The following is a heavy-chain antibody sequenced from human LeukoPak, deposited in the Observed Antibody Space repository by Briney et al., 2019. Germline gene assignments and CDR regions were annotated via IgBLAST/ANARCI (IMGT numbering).Heavy chain of an antibody. CDR3: TRDLHHYGSIGYYA. CDR1: GFTFGDYP. D-gene: IGHD3-22*01. Sequence: PGRSLRLSCTASGFTFGDYPMTWVRQAPGKGLEWIGCIRSKGYGGTIEYAASVKGRFTISRDDSKSIAYLQMNSLKTEDTAVYYCTRDLHHYGSIGYYAWGQGTLVTVSS. CDR2: IRSKGYGGTI. J-gene: IGHJ5*02. V-gene: IGHV3-49*04.